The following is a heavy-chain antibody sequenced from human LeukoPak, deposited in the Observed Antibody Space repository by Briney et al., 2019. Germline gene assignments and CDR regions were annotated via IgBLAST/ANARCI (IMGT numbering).Heavy chain of an antibody. D-gene: IGHD6-13*01. J-gene: IGHJ4*02. CDR1: GFTVSSNY. CDR3: ARGRYSSSWYYFDY. V-gene: IGHV3-53*01. CDR2: IYSGGST. Sequence: GSLRLSCAASGFTVSSNYMSWVRQAPGKGLEWVSVIYSGGSTYYADSVKGRFTTSRDNSKNTLYLQMNSLRAEDTAVYYCARGRYSSSWYYFDYWGQGTLVTVSS.